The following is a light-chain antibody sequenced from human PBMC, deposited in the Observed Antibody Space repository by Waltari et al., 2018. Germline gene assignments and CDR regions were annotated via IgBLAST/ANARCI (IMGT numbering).Light chain of an antibody. CDR1: QSVGTW. V-gene: IGKV1-5*03. J-gene: IGKJ2*01. CDR3: QQYSSFST. CDR2: MAS. Sequence: DIQMTQSPSTLSASVGDRVTISCRARQSVGTWLTWYQQKPGKAPKLLIYMASSLESGVPSRFGGRGSETAFTLTISSLQPDAFATYSCQQYSSFSTFGQGTKVDI.